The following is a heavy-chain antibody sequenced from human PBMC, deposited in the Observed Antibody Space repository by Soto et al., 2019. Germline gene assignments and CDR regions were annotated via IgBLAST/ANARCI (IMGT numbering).Heavy chain of an antibody. V-gene: IGHV4-31*03. J-gene: IGHJ4*02. CDR2: IFYSEST. D-gene: IGHD2-15*01. CDR1: GGSISSGDYY. Sequence: QVQLQESGPGLVKPSQTLSLTCSVSGGSISSGDYYWSWVRQHPGKGLEWIGYIFYSESTYYNPSLKSRVTISVDTSKNQFSLKLSSVTAADTAVYYCARGGSGDIVVVAAIDYWGQGTLVTVSS. CDR3: ARGGSGDIVVVAAIDY.